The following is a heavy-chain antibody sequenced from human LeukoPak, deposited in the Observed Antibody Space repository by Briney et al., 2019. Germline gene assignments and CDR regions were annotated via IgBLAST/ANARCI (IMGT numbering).Heavy chain of an antibody. CDR2: INPSGGST. CDR1: GYTFTSYY. CDR3: ARVIVRAFDI. V-gene: IGHV1-46*01. D-gene: IGHD2/OR15-2a*01. Sequence: GASVKVSCKASGYTFTSYYMHWVRQAPGQGHDWMGIINPSGGSTSYAQEFQGRVTMTSDTSTSTVYRELSSLRSEDTAVYYCARVIVRAFDIWGQGKMVTVSS. J-gene: IGHJ3*02.